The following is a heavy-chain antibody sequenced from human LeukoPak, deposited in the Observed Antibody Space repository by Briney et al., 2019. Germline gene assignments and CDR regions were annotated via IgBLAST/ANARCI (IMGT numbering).Heavy chain of an antibody. V-gene: IGHV4-39*07. J-gene: IGHJ4*02. CDR3: ARVSFMYYDILTGHAPDY. CDR2: IYYSGST. Sequence: PSETLSLTCTVSGGSISSSSYYWGWIRQPPGKGLEWIGSIYYSGSTYYNPSLKSRVTISVDTSKNQFSLKLSSVTAADTAVYYCARVSFMYYDILTGHAPDYWGQGTLVTVSS. D-gene: IGHD3-9*01. CDR1: GGSISSSSYY.